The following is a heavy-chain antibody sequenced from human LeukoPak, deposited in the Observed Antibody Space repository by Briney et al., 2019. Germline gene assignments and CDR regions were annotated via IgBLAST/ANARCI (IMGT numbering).Heavy chain of an antibody. V-gene: IGHV3-7*01. D-gene: IGHD1-14*01. CDR1: GFSLSQHW. J-gene: IGHJ6*02. CDR3: ARGIIGDNYYGLDV. Sequence: GGSLRLSCAASGFSLSQHWMSWVRQAPGKGLEWVANIKKDGSEKYYGDSVEGRFTFSRDNAKNSVYPHMNSVRAEDTAVYYCARGIIGDNYYGLDVWGQGTTVTVSS. CDR2: IKKDGSEK.